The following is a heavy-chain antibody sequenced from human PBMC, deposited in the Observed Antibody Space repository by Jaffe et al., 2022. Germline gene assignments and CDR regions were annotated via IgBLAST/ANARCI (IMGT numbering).Heavy chain of an antibody. J-gene: IGHJ4*02. Sequence: QVQLQESGPGLVKPSGTLSLTCAVSGGSISSSNWWSWIRQPPGKGLEWIGEIYHSGSTNYNPSLKSRVTISVDKSKNQFSLKLSSVTAADTAVYYCARGSPRIRITMVRGYYFDYWGQGTLVTVSS. V-gene: IGHV4-4*02. CDR1: GGSISSSNW. CDR2: IYHSGST. D-gene: IGHD3-10*01. CDR3: ARGSPRIRITMVRGYYFDY.